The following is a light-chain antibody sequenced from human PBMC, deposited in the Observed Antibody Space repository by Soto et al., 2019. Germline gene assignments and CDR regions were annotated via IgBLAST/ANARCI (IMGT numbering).Light chain of an antibody. V-gene: IGKV3-15*01. CDR2: FTS. CDR3: QQYNTWPLT. J-gene: IGKJ4*01. CDR1: QSLSNN. Sequence: EIVMTQSPATLSVSPGERTTLSCRASQSLSNNLSWYQQKPGQAPRLLIYFTSTSAPGIPASFCGSGFGRDFPLPTSSLQSAEFAVYYCQQYNTWPLTFGGGTKVETK.